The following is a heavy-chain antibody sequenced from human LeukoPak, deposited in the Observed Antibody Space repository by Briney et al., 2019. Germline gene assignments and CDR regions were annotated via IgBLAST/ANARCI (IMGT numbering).Heavy chain of an antibody. CDR3: ASSPSTTVVTRYFDY. J-gene: IGHJ4*02. CDR2: INHSGST. CDR1: GGSFSGYY. D-gene: IGHD4-23*01. V-gene: IGHV4-34*01. Sequence: PSETLSLTCAVYGGSFSGYYWSWIRQPPGKGLEWIGEINHSGSTNYNPSLKSRVTISVDTSKNQFSLKLSSVTAADTAVYYCASSPSTTVVTRYFDYWGQGTLVTVSS.